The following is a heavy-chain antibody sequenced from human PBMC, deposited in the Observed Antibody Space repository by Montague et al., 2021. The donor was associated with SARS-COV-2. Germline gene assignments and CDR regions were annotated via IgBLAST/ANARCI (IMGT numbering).Heavy chain of an antibody. CDR2: IYYSGST. D-gene: IGHD3-22*01. V-gene: IGHV4-31*01. CDR3: ARATRSMVVLNWFDP. CDR1: GGSISSGGYY. J-gene: IGHJ5*02. Sequence: TLSLTCTVSGGSISSGGYYWSWICQDPAKGLVCIGYIYYSGSTYYNPSLKSPVTISVDTSKDLFSLTLSSVTAADTAVYYCARATRSMVVLNWFDPWGQGTRVTVSS.